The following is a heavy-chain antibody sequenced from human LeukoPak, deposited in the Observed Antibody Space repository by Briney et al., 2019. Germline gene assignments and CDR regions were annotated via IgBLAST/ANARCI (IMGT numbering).Heavy chain of an antibody. CDR2: ISSSSTYI. CDR1: GFIFSTYS. V-gene: IGHV3-21*01. J-gene: IGHJ3*01. Sequence: GGALRLSCAASGFIFSTYSMSWVRQAPGKGLEWVSSISSSSTYIHYADSVKGRFTISRDNAQNSLYLQMNSLRVEDTAVYYCLGAFDFWGQGTMVTVSS. CDR3: LGAFDF.